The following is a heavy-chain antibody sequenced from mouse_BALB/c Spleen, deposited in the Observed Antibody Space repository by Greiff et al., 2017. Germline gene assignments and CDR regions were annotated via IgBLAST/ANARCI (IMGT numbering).Heavy chain of an antibody. J-gene: IGHJ4*01. Sequence: VQLQQSGAELVRPGTSVKVSCKASGYAFTNYLIEWVKQRPGQGLEWIGVINPGSGGTNYNEKFKGKATLTADKSSSTAYMQLSSLTSDDSAVYFGASLGGYAMDYWGQGTSVTVSA. CDR1: GYAFTNYL. D-gene: IGHD4-1*01. CDR3: ASLGGYAMDY. CDR2: INPGSGGT. V-gene: IGHV1-54*01.